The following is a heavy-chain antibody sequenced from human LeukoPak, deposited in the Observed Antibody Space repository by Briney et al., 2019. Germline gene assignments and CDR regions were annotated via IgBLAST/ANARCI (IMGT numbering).Heavy chain of an antibody. D-gene: IGHD3-22*01. Sequence: GGSLRLSCAASGFTFSSYGIHWVRQAPGKGLEWVAFIRYDGSNKYYADSVKGRFSISRDNSKNTLYLQMNSLRAEDTAVYYCAKVLALDYDTSGYNGGGDYWGQGTLVTVSS. CDR2: IRYDGSNK. CDR1: GFTFSSYG. J-gene: IGHJ4*02. CDR3: AKVLALDYDTSGYNGGGDY. V-gene: IGHV3-30*02.